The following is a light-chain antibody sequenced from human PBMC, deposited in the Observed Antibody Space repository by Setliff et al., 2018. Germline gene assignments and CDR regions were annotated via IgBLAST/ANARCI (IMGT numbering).Light chain of an antibody. CDR2: DVT. CDR3: SSYFSSGNHVV. CDR1: SSDVGGYNY. J-gene: IGLJ2*01. Sequence: QSALTQPASVSGSPGESITISCTGTSSDVGGYNYVSWYQQHPGKAPKLMIYDVTNRTSGISNRFSGSKSDNTASLTISGLQAEDEADYYCSSYFSSGNHVVFGVGTK. V-gene: IGLV2-14*03.